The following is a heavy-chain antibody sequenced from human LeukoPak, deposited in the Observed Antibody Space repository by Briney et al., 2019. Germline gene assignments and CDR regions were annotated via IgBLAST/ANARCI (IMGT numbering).Heavy chain of an antibody. CDR3: ARDRLRLGYERTNWFDP. V-gene: IGHV1-2*02. D-gene: IGHD2-15*01. J-gene: IGHJ5*02. CDR1: GYTFTGYY. CDR2: INPNSGGT. Sequence: ASVKVSCKASGYTFTGYYLHWVRQAPGQGLEWMGWINPNSGGTNYAQKFQGRVTMTRDTSISTVYMELSRLRSDDTAVYYCARDRLRLGYERTNWFDPWGQGTLVTVSS.